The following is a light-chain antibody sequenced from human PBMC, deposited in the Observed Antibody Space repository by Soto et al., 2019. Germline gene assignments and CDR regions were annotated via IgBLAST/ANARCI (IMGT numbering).Light chain of an antibody. Sequence: QVTQSPPSLSASVGDRVTITCRASQAIKNSLAWYQHIPGKPPKLLIYSASTLQSGVPSRFSGRGSGTDFTLTITSLQPEDVATYYCQKYDNAPFTFGPGTKVDLK. CDR3: QKYDNAPFT. V-gene: IGKV1-27*01. CDR2: SAS. J-gene: IGKJ3*01. CDR1: QAIKNS.